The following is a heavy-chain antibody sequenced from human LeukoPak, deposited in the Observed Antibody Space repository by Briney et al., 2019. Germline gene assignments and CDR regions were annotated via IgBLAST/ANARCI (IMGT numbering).Heavy chain of an antibody. Sequence: ASVKVSCKASGYIFTSYYIYWVRQAPGQGLEWTGMINPSGGSTTYAQTFQGRVTMTRDTSTSTAYMELSSLRSEDTAVYYCARGLLTVTRIDYYYYYMDVWGKGTTVTVS. V-gene: IGHV1-46*01. CDR1: GYIFTSYY. J-gene: IGHJ6*03. D-gene: IGHD4-17*01. CDR3: ARGLLTVTRIDYYYYYMDV. CDR2: INPSGGST.